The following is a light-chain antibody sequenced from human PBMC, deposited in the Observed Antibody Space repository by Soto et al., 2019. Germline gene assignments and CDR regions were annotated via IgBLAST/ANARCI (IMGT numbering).Light chain of an antibody. V-gene: IGKV1-39*01. Sequence: DIQMTQSPSSLSASVGDRVTITCRASQSISSSLNWYQQKPGKAPKLLIYAASSLQSGVPSRFSGSGSGTDFTLTISSLQPEDFATYYCQQSYSTPPVTFGGGTKVEIK. CDR3: QQSYSTPPVT. CDR2: AAS. J-gene: IGKJ4*01. CDR1: QSISSS.